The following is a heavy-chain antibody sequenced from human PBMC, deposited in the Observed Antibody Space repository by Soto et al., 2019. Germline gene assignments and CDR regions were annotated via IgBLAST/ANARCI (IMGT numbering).Heavy chain of an antibody. Sequence: QVQLVQSGPEVKKPGASVKVSCKASGYTFSNYGITWVRQAPGQGLEWMGWINAYNGETNYAQKLQGRVTMTTATSTSTAYMELKSLKSDDTAVYYCARRGAPPYYCYGVDVWGQGTTVTVSS. V-gene: IGHV1-18*01. CDR1: GYTFSNYG. CDR3: ARRGAPPYYCYGVDV. D-gene: IGHD3-16*01. J-gene: IGHJ6*02. CDR2: INAYNGET.